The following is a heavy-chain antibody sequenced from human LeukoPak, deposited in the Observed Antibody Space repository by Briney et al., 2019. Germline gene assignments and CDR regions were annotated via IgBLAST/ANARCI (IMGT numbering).Heavy chain of an antibody. V-gene: IGHV4-38-2*01. J-gene: IGHJ6*03. Sequence: PSETLSLTCAVSGYSISSGYIWIWIRQPPGKGLEWIGSLYHSDSIYYNPSLESRVTMSVDTSKNQFSLKLSFVTAADTAVYYCARQHDSYHYYYVDVWGKGTTVTVSS. CDR2: LYHSDSI. CDR1: GYSISSGYI. CDR3: ARQHDSYHYYYVDV. D-gene: IGHD6-13*01.